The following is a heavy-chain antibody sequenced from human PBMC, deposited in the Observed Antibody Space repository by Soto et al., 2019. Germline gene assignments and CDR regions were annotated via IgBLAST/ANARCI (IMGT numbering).Heavy chain of an antibody. D-gene: IGHD3-9*01. Sequence: SVKVSCKASGGTFSNYAISWVRQAPGQGLEWMGGITPIFGAADYAQKFQGRVTITADESTNTAYMELSSLRSEDTALYYCARGWSYDILTAYSYWGQGTLVTVSS. V-gene: IGHV1-69*13. CDR1: GGTFSNYA. J-gene: IGHJ4*02. CDR3: ARGWSYDILTAYSY. CDR2: ITPIFGAA.